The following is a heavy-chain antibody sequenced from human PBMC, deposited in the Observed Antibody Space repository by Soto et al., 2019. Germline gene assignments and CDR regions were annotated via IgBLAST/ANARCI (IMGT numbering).Heavy chain of an antibody. CDR2: ITDNGSST. CDR1: GFTFSRDC. CDR3: ENGGATTTAFDY. J-gene: IGHJ4*02. D-gene: IGHD4-17*01. Sequence: AGSLTLSCAVSGFTFSRDCMSWVRQAPGKGLEWVALITDNGSSTYYADSGNGRFTSSSENTKNTMFLQMNRLRAEDPAVYYCENGGATTTAFDYWGQGTLVTVSS. V-gene: IGHV3-23*01.